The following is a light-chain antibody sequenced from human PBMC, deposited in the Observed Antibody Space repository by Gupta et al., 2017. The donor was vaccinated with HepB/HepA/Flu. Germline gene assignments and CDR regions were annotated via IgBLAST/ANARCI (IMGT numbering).Light chain of an antibody. Sequence: EFVLTQSPGTLSLSPGERATLSCRASQSVNRSDLAWYQQKPGQAPRLLIYGASNRATDTPDRFSGCGSGTDFTLTISRLEPEDFAVYYCQQYDSSQWTFGQGTKVEVK. J-gene: IGKJ1*01. CDR2: GAS. V-gene: IGKV3-20*01. CDR1: QSVNRSD. CDR3: QQYDSSQWT.